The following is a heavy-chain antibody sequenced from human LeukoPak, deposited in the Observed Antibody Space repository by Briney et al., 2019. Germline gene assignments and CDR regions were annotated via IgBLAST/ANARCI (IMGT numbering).Heavy chain of an antibody. J-gene: IGHJ5*02. CDR3: ARDKRGGSWDP. Sequence: GASVKVSCKTSGYTFSSYGISWVRQAPGQGLEWMGWISAYNGNLNYAQKLQGRVTMTTDTSTSTAYMELRSLRSDDTAVYYCARDKRGGSWDPWGQGTLVTVSS. CDR1: GYTFSSYG. CDR2: ISAYNGNL. D-gene: IGHD3-10*01. V-gene: IGHV1-18*01.